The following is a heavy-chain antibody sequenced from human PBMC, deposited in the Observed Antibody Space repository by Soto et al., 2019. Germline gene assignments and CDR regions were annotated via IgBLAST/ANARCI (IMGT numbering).Heavy chain of an antibody. V-gene: IGHV3-7*02. Sequence: QLVESGGGLVQPGGSLKLSCAASGFAFSDYSMSWVRQAPGKGLEWVASIKEGGNDRFYVDSVRGRFSISRDNANNSQCLEMNSLGADDTARYYCATHWGWRFVYWGQGALVTVSS. CDR3: ATHWGWRFVY. J-gene: IGHJ4*02. CDR1: GFAFSDYS. D-gene: IGHD3-16*01. CDR2: IKEGGNDR.